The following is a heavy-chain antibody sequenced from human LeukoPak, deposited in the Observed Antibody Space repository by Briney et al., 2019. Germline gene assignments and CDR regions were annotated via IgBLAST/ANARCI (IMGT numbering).Heavy chain of an antibody. CDR2: IKQDRSKK. D-gene: IGHD3-16*02. Sequence: PGGSLRLSCAASGFTFSSYWMSWVRQAPGKGLEWVANIKQDRSKKYYVDSVQGRCTISRDNAKNSLYLQMDSVRAEATAVYYCARETSVGTRGGLWGSYRLKWFDPWGQGTPVTVCS. CDR3: ARETSVGTRGGLWGSYRLKWFDP. J-gene: IGHJ5*02. V-gene: IGHV3-7*01. CDR1: GFTFSSYW.